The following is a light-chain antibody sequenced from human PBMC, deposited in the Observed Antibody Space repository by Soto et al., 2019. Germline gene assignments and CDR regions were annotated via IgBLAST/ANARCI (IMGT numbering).Light chain of an antibody. CDR2: WAS. J-gene: IGKJ4*01. V-gene: IGKV4-1*01. CDR3: QQYSSTPLT. Sequence: DIVLTQSPDSLAVSLGERATINCKSSQSVLSSSNNKNYLAWYQQKPRQPPKLLIYWASTRDSGVPDRFSGSGSGTDFTLTISSLQAEDVAVYYCQQYSSTPLTFGGGTKVEIK. CDR1: QSVLSSSNNKNY.